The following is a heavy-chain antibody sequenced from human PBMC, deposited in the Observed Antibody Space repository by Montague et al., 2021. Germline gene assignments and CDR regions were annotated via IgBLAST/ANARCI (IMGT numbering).Heavy chain of an antibody. V-gene: IGHV4-39*07. J-gene: IGHJ5*02. CDR3: ARVFSSWYVGWFDP. D-gene: IGHD6-13*01. CDR2: IYYSGNS. Sequence: SETLSFTCTVPGASITSNIYYWGWIRQSPGKGLEWIGSIYYSGNSFYQPSLKSRITMAVDTSKNQFSLKLSSVTAADTAIYYCARVFSSWYVGWFDPWGQGTLVTVFS. CDR1: GASITSNIYY.